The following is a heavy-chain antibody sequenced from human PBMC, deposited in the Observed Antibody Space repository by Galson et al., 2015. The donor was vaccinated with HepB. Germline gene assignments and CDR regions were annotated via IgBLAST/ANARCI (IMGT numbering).Heavy chain of an antibody. CDR1: GASITFNNYF. D-gene: IGHD4-11*01. J-gene: IGHJ4*02. V-gene: IGHV4-39*02. Sequence: SETLSLTCSVSGASITFNNYFWGWIRQPPGRGLEWIGTIYYRGSTFYNSSLESRVIISVDTSQNHFSLKLSSVTAADTAVYFCAGWTRSPVHLSSNYNLDYWGQGSLVTVSS. CDR3: AGWTRSPVHLSSNYNLDY. CDR2: IYYRGST.